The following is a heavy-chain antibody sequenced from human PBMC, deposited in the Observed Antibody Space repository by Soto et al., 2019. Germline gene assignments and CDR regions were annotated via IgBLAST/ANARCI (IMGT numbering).Heavy chain of an antibody. J-gene: IGHJ4*02. CDR1: GFTFSDYY. Sequence: GGSLRLSCAASGFTFSDYYMSWIRQAPGKGLEWVSYISSSGSTIYYADSVKGRFTISRDNSKNTLYLQMNRLRAEDTAVYYCARHDDSSGYFTDFDYWGQGTLVTVSS. CDR2: ISSSGSTI. D-gene: IGHD3-22*01. V-gene: IGHV3-11*01. CDR3: ARHDDSSGYFTDFDY.